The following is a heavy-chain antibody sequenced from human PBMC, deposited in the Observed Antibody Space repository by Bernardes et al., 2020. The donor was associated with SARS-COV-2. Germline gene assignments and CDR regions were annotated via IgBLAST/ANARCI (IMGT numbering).Heavy chain of an antibody. CDR1: GFTFSSYA. V-gene: IGHV3-23*01. CDR2: ISGSGGST. J-gene: IGHJ4*02. Sequence: GGSLRLSCAASGFTFSSYAMSWVRQAPGKGLEWVSAISGSGGSTYYADSVKGRFTISRDNSKNTLYLQMNSLRAEDTAVYYCAKDPFYDFWSGYYFDYWGQGTLVTVSS. CDR3: AKDPFYDFWSGYYFDY. D-gene: IGHD3-3*01.